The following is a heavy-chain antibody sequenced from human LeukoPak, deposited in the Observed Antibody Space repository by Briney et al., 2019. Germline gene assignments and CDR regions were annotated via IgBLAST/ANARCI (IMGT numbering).Heavy chain of an antibody. D-gene: IGHD6-13*01. V-gene: IGHV5-51*01. Sequence: GESLKISCKGSGYSFTTYWIAWVRQMPDKGLEWMGIIYPGDSDTTYSPSFQGQVTISADKSISTAYLQWGSLRASDAAIYYCARRIAAAGADGSDVWGQGTTVTVSS. CDR2: IYPGDSDT. CDR1: GYSFTTYW. J-gene: IGHJ6*02. CDR3: ARRIAAAGADGSDV.